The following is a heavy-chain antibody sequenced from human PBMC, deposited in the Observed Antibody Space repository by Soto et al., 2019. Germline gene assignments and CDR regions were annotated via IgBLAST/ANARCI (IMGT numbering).Heavy chain of an antibody. CDR3: ARGKKQLGYYYYGMDV. J-gene: IGHJ6*02. CDR1: GGSISSYY. V-gene: IGHV4-59*01. CDR2: IYYSGST. Sequence: SETLSLTCXVSGGSISSYYWSWIRQPPGKGLEWIGYIYYSGSTNYNPSLKSRVTISVDTSKNQFSLKLSSVTAADTAVYYCARGKKQLGYYYYGMDVWGQGTTVTVSS. D-gene: IGHD6-13*01.